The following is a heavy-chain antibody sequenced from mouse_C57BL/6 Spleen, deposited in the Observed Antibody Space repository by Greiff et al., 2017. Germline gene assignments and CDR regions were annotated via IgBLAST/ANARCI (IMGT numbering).Heavy chain of an antibody. CDR1: GYTFTSYW. CDR3: ARSGTRGYAMDD. CDR2: IYTGSGST. Sequence: QVQLQQPGAELVKPGASVKMSCKASGYTFTSYWITWVKQRPGQGLEWIGDIYTGSGSTNYNEKLKSKATLMVDTSSSTAEMQRSDLSAEDSAVYYCARSGTRGYAMDDWGQGTSVTVSS. D-gene: IGHD4-1*01. J-gene: IGHJ4*01. V-gene: IGHV1-55*01.